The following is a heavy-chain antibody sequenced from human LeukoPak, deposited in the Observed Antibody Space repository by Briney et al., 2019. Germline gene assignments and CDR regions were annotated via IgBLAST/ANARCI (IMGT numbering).Heavy chain of an antibody. D-gene: IGHD5-12*01. Sequence: SVKVSCKASGGTFSSYAISWVRQAPGQGLEWMGGIIPIFGTANYAQKFQGRVTITADESTSTAYMELSSLRSEDTAVYFCATHSPEWRYSGYYNFYYMDVWGKGTTVTVSS. CDR3: ATHSPEWRYSGYYNFYYMDV. V-gene: IGHV1-69*13. J-gene: IGHJ6*03. CDR1: GGTFSSYA. CDR2: IIPIFGTA.